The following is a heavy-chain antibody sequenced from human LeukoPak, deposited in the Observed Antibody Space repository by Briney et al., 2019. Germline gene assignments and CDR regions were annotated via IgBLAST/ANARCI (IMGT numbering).Heavy chain of an antibody. D-gene: IGHD6-13*01. CDR1: GFTVSSNY. CDR3: GREKSRGYFDY. J-gene: IGHJ4*02. CDR2: IYSGGST. V-gene: IGHV3-53*01. Sequence: GGSLRLSCAASGFTVSSNYMSWVRQAPGKGLEWVSVIYSGGSTYYADSVKGRFTISRDNSKNTLYLQMNSLRAEDTAVYYCGREKSRGYFDYGGKGTLVTVS.